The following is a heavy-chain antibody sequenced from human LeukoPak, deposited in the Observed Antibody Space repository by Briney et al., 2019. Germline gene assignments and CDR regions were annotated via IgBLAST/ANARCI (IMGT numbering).Heavy chain of an antibody. Sequence: GGSLRLSCAASGFTFSSYSMNWVRQAPGKGLEWVSSISSSSSYIYYADSVKGRFTISRDNAKNSLYLQMNSLRAEDTAVYYCARDSSTEQWLVRDWFDPWGQGTLVTVS. D-gene: IGHD6-19*01. J-gene: IGHJ5*02. CDR2: ISSSSSYI. V-gene: IGHV3-21*01. CDR1: GFTFSSYS. CDR3: ARDSSTEQWLVRDWFDP.